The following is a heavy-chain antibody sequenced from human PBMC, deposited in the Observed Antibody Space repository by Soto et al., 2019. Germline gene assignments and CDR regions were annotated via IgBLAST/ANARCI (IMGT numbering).Heavy chain of an antibody. CDR3: AKDFYDSSGYYSGFQH. Sequence: GGSLRLSCAGSGFTFSNYAMSWVRQAPGKGLEWVSGISASGGATYYADSVKGRFTISRDNSKNTLYLQMNSLRAEDTAVYYCAKDFYDSSGYYSGFQHWGQGTLVTVSS. J-gene: IGHJ1*01. CDR1: GFTFSNYA. V-gene: IGHV3-23*01. D-gene: IGHD3-22*01. CDR2: ISASGGAT.